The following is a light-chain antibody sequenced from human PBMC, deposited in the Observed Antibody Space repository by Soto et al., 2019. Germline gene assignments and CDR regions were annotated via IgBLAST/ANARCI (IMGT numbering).Light chain of an antibody. J-gene: IGKJ5*01. CDR3: QQYNNWPIT. CDR2: AAS. V-gene: IGKV3-15*01. CDR1: QSVGSN. Sequence: EKVLTQSPATLSVSPGERATLSCRASQSVGSNLAWYQQKPGQAPRLLIYAASTRATGIPARCSGSGPGTEFTLTISSLQSEDFADYYCQQYNNWPITFGQGTRLEI.